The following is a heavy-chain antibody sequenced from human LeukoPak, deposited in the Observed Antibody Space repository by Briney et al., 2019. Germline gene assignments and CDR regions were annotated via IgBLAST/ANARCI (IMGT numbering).Heavy chain of an antibody. D-gene: IGHD1-1*01. CDR3: ASSNLNDLGVGIY. CDR2: IYYSGST. CDR1: GGSISNYY. Sequence: PSETLSVTCTVSGGSISNYYWSWIRQPPGKGLEWIGCIYYSGSTNYNPSLKSRVTISVDTSKNQFSLKLSSVTAADTAVYYCASSNLNDLGVGIYWGQGTLATVSS. V-gene: IGHV4-59*01. J-gene: IGHJ4*02.